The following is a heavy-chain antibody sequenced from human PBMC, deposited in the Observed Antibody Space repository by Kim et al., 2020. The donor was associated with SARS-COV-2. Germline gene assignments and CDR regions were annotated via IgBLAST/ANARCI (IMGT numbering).Heavy chain of an antibody. D-gene: IGHD6-13*01. CDR1: GFTFDDYA. CDR2: ISWNSGSI. J-gene: IGHJ6*02. Sequence: GGSLRLSCAASGFTFDDYAMHWVRQAPGKGLEWVSGISWNSGSIGYADSVKGRFTISRDNAKNSLYLQMNSLRAEDTALYYCAKDIKSGSSSWYDYYYYYGMDVWGQGTTVTVSS. V-gene: IGHV3-9*01. CDR3: AKDIKSGSSSWYDYYYYYGMDV.